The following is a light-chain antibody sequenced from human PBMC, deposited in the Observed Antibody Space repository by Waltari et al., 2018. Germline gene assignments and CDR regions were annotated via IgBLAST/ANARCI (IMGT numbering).Light chain of an antibody. CDR1: RGHTNYA. CDR3: QTWHTDIHVV. Sequence: QFVLTQSPSASASLGASVKHTCTLSRGHTNYAIAWHQQRPKKSPRFLMKLNSDGSHTKGDGIPERFSGSSSGAGRFLTISSRQSEDDGDYYCQTWHTDIHVVFGGGTKL. V-gene: IGLV4-69*02. J-gene: IGLJ2*01. CDR2: LNSDGSH.